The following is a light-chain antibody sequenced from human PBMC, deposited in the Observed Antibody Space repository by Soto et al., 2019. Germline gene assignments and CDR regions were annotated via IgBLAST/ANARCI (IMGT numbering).Light chain of an antibody. Sequence: EIVMTQSPVTLSVSPGDRATLSCRASQSVNSNLAWYPQKPGQTPKLLIYVASTRATGIPARFSGGGSGTEFTLTISSLQSEDFAVYYCQQYNVWPLTFGGGTKVEFK. CDR2: VAS. CDR3: QQYNVWPLT. V-gene: IGKV3-15*01. CDR1: QSVNSN. J-gene: IGKJ4*01.